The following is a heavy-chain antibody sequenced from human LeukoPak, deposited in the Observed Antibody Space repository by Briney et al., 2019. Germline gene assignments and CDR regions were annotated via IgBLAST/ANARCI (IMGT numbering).Heavy chain of an antibody. CDR1: GGSISSYY. V-gene: IGHV4-59*01. Sequence: KSSETLSLTCTVSGGSISSYYWSWIRQPPGKGLEWIGYIYYSGSTNYNPSLKSRVTISVDTSKNQFSLKLSSVTAADTAVYYCARVGRWLQFPYFDYWGQGTLVTVSS. J-gene: IGHJ4*02. D-gene: IGHD5-24*01. CDR3: ARVGRWLQFPYFDY. CDR2: IYYSGST.